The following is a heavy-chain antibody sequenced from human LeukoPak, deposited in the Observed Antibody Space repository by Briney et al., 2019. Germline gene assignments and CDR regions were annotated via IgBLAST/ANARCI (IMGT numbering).Heavy chain of an antibody. CDR1: GGSISRGSYY. CDR3: ARGAAVAFDY. V-gene: IGHV4-61*02. J-gene: IGHJ4*02. D-gene: IGHD6-19*01. Sequence: SETLSLTCTVSGGSISRGSYYWSWIRQPAGRGLEWIGRISTSGSTNYNPSLKSRVTIPVDTSKNQFSLKLNSVTAADTAVYYCARGAAVAFDYWGQGTLATVSS. CDR2: ISTSGST.